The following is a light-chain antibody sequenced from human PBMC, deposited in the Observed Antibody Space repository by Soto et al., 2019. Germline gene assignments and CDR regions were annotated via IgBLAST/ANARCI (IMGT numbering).Light chain of an antibody. CDR3: HQYNGWPRT. Sequence: EIVLTQSPGTLSLSPGESATLSCRASQSVSNNYLAWYQQKPGQAPRLLIYGASNRATGIPDRFSGGGSGTEFTLTITSLQSEDFAVYYCHQYNGWPRTFGQGTKVDIK. V-gene: IGKV3-20*01. J-gene: IGKJ1*01. CDR1: QSVSNNY. CDR2: GAS.